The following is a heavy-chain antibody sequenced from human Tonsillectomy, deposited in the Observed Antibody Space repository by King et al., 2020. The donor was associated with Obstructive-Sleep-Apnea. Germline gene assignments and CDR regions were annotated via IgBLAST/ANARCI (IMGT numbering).Heavy chain of an antibody. J-gene: IGHJ5*02. CDR2: IYLGDSDT. V-gene: IGHV5-51*01. Sequence: QLVQSGAEVKKPGESLKISCRGSGYSFSSYWVAWVRQMPGKGLEWMGIIYLGDSDTRYSPSFQGQVTISADTSISTAYLQWCSLKASDTAMDSFARVQYYDSSNFSYNWFAPWGQGTLVTVSS. D-gene: IGHD3-22*01. CDR3: ARVQYYDSSNFSYNWFAP. CDR1: GYSFSSYW.